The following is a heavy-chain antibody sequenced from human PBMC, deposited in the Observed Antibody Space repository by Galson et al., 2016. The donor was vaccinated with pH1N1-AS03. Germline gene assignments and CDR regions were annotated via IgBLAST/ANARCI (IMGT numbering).Heavy chain of an antibody. CDR3: TREWKFTHHYYGMDV. D-gene: IGHD1-1*01. V-gene: IGHV3-64*02. J-gene: IGHJ6*02. CDR1: GFIFSDYA. Sequence: SLRLSCAASGFIFSDYAIYWVRQAPGKGLEFVSGISDTGGRTYYADSVKGRFTISRDNSENTVFLQMGSLSPEDVAVYYCTREWKFTHHYYGMDVWGQGTMVTVSS. CDR2: ISDTGGRT.